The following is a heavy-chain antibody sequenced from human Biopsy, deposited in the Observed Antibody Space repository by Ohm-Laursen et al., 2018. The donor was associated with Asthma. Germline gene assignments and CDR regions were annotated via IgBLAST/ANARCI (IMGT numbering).Heavy chain of an antibody. CDR2: IYWDDDK. D-gene: IGHD1-26*01. V-gene: IGHV2-5*02. CDR3: VHTLVGLKAFDF. CDR1: GFSLSTSGGG. Sequence: PTQTLTLTCTFSGFSLSTSGGGVGWIRQPPGKALEWLGNIYWDDDKRYSPSLQSRLTITRDTPKDQVVLTVTNMGPVDTGTYYCVHTLVGLKAFDFWGQGTLVTVSS. J-gene: IGHJ4*02.